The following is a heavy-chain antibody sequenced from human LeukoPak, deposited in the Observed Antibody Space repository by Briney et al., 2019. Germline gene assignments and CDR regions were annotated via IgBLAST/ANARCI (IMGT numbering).Heavy chain of an antibody. CDR3: AKQKYDSSAVGDYFDY. CDR2: ISGSGVST. V-gene: IGHV3-23*01. J-gene: IGHJ4*02. CDR1: GFSFSSYA. D-gene: IGHD3-22*01. Sequence: PGGSLRLSCAASGFSFSSYAMSWVRQAPGKGLEWVSGISGSGVSTYFADSGKGRFTISRDTSKNTLYLQMNSLRAEDTAVYYCAKQKYDSSAVGDYFDYWGQGTLVTVSS.